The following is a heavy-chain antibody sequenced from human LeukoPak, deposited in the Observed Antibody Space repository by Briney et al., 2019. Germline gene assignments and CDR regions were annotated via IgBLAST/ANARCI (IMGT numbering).Heavy chain of an antibody. CDR3: ARHRPNYYDSSGSFDY. D-gene: IGHD3-22*01. J-gene: IGHJ4*02. Sequence: PSETLSLTCTVSGGSISSYYWSWIRQPAGKGLEWIGRIYTSGSTNYNPSLKSRVTMSVDTSKNQFSLKLSSVTAADTAVYYCARHRPNYYDSSGSFDYWGQGTLVTVSS. CDR1: GGSISSYY. V-gene: IGHV4-4*07. CDR2: IYTSGST.